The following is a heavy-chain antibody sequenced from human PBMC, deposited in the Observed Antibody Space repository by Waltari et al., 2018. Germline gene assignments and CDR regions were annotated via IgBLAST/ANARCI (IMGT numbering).Heavy chain of an antibody. J-gene: IGHJ4*02. Sequence: QLQLQESGPGLVKPSETLSLTCTVSGGSISSSSYYWGWIRQPPGKGLEWIGSSYYSWSTDYNPALKSRVTISVDTSKNQFSLKLSAVTAADTAVYYCARSASYFDYWGQGTLVTVSS. CDR1: GGSISSSSYY. V-gene: IGHV4-39*07. CDR3: ARSASYFDY. CDR2: SYYSWST.